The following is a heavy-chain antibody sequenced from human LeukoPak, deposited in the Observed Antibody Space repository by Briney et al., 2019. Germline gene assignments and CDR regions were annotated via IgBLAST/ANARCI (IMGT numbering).Heavy chain of an antibody. V-gene: IGHV1-3*03. CDR3: ARAYYYDSSGYWNYYYYYYMDV. J-gene: IGHJ6*03. Sequence: GASVKVSCKASGYTFTSYTIHWVRQAPGQRLEWMGWINAGNGNTKYSQEFQGRVTMTRNTSISTAYMELSSLRSEDTAVYYCARAYYYDSSGYWNYYYYYYMDVWGKGTTVTVSS. D-gene: IGHD3-22*01. CDR1: GYTFTSYT. CDR2: INAGNGNT.